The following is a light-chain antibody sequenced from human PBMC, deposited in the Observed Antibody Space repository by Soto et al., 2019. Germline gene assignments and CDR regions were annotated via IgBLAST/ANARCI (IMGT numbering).Light chain of an antibody. CDR3: QQYNNWPRT. J-gene: IGKJ1*01. Sequence: EIVMTQSPATLSVSPGERATLSCRASQSVSSNLAWYQQKPGQGPRLLIYGASTRATDIPARFSGSGSGTEFTLTISSLQSEDFAVYYCQQYNNWPRTFGQGTKVEIK. CDR2: GAS. V-gene: IGKV3-15*01. CDR1: QSVSSN.